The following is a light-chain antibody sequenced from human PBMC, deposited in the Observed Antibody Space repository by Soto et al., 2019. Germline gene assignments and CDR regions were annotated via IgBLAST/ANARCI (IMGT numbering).Light chain of an antibody. CDR3: QQYSTFPLT. CDR2: DVS. CDR1: QGIRNY. J-gene: IGKJ4*01. Sequence: DIQMTQSPSSLSASVGDRVTIACQASQGIRNYLNWYQQPPGQAPKFXIYDVSHLETGVPSIFSGSGAGQYFTCIISSLQPEDFETDYCQQYSTFPLTFGGGTQVDIK. V-gene: IGKV1-33*01.